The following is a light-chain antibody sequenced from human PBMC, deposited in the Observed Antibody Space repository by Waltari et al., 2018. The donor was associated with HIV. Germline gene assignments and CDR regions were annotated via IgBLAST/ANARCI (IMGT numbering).Light chain of an antibody. CDR1: QSIGTW. Sequence: DIQMTPSPSTLSASVGDRVTITCRASQSIGTWLAWYQQKPGKAPKVLIYKASTLKSGVPSRFSGSGAGAEFTLTISSLQPEDFATYYCQQFSTDSRTFGQGTKVEIK. J-gene: IGKJ1*01. CDR2: KAS. V-gene: IGKV1-5*03. CDR3: QQFSTDSRT.